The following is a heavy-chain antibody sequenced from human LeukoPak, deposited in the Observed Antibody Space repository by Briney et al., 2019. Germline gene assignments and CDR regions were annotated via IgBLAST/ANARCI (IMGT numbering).Heavy chain of an antibody. CDR3: ARGSGETGGYYYVY. D-gene: IGHD3-22*01. J-gene: IGHJ4*02. CDR1: GGTFSSYA. V-gene: IGHV1-69*13. Sequence: SVKVSCKASGGTFSSYAISWVRQAPGQGLECMGGIIPIFGTANYAQKFQGRVTITADESTRTAYLELRTLRSEDTAIYYCARGSGETGGYYYVYWGRGTPVTVSS. CDR2: IIPIFGTA.